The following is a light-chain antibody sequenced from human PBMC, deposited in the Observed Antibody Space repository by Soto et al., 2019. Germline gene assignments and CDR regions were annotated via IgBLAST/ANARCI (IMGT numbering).Light chain of an antibody. CDR1: QIISTW. Sequence: DIQMTQSPSTLSASVGDRVTITCRASQIISTWLAWYQQKPGKAPNLLIYKASRLESGVPSRFSGSGSGTEFTLTISSLQPDDFATYYCQQYDRWHLTFGGGTKVEIK. V-gene: IGKV1-5*03. J-gene: IGKJ4*01. CDR3: QQYDRWHLT. CDR2: KAS.